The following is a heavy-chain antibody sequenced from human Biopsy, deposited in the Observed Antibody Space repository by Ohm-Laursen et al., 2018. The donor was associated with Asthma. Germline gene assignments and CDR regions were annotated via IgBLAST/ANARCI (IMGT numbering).Heavy chain of an antibody. CDR1: GGTFNTYV. J-gene: IGHJ4*02. CDR3: ARKAGSCISRTCYSLDF. V-gene: IGHV1-69*01. CDR2: INFVFGTT. Sequence: SWVTVFCKSLGGTFNTYVIGWARQAPGEGLEWMGGINFVFGTTTYPQKFQDRVTITADDSTSTVYMELSSLRSEDTAVYYCARKAGSCISRTCYSLDFWGQGTLVTVSS. D-gene: IGHD2-2*01.